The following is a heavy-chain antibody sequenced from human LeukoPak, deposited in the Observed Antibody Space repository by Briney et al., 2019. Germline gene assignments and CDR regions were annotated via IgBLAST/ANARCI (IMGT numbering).Heavy chain of an antibody. D-gene: IGHD6-19*01. Sequence: GGSLRLSCAASGFTFSSYAMSWVRQAPGKGLEWVSAISGSGGSTYYADSVKGRFTISRDNSKNTLYLQMNSLRAEDTAVYYYAKVRWLVNLYWYFDLWGRGTLVTVSS. CDR1: GFTFSSYA. J-gene: IGHJ2*01. V-gene: IGHV3-23*01. CDR3: AKVRWLVNLYWYFDL. CDR2: ISGSGGST.